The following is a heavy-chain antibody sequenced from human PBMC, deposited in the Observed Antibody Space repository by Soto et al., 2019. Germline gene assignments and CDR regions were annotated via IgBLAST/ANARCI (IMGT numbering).Heavy chain of an antibody. D-gene: IGHD5-12*01. Sequence: EVQLVESGGGLVKPGGSLRLSCAASGFTFSSYSMNWVRQAPGKGLEWVSSISSSSSYIYYADSVKGRFTISRDNAKNSLYLQMNSLRAEDTAVYYCARLKGALKSGYDYYFDYWGQGTLVTVSS. V-gene: IGHV3-21*01. CDR1: GFTFSSYS. CDR2: ISSSSSYI. CDR3: ARLKGALKSGYDYYFDY. J-gene: IGHJ4*02.